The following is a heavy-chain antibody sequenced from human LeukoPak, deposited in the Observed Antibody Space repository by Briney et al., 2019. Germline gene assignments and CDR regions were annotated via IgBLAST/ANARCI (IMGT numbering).Heavy chain of an antibody. J-gene: IGHJ3*02. CDR3: ARDFGLSGNAFDI. D-gene: IGHD3-16*01. V-gene: IGHV4-38-2*02. Sequence: SETLSLTCTVSGYSISMGYYWGWIRQPPGKGLEWIGSIYHSGSTYYNPSLKSRVSISVDTSKNQISLKLSSVTAADTAVYYCARDFGLSGNAFDIWGQGTMVTVSS. CDR2: IYHSGST. CDR1: GYSISMGYY.